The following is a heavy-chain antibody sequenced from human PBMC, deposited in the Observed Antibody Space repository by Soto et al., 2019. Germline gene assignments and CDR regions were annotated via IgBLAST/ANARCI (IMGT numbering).Heavy chain of an antibody. Sequence: QVQLEQSGAEVKKPGSSVKVSCKASGGTLSDHGVAWLRQAPGQGLEWMGGTIPVFNTAKYAQKFQGRVTVTADKSTNIAYRELSSLRSEDTAFYFCARGVYGSGNYYTGPSGFDIWGQGTMVIVSS. CDR1: GGTLSDHG. D-gene: IGHD3-10*01. CDR2: TIPVFNTA. J-gene: IGHJ3*02. CDR3: ARGVYGSGNYYTGPSGFDI. V-gene: IGHV1-69*06.